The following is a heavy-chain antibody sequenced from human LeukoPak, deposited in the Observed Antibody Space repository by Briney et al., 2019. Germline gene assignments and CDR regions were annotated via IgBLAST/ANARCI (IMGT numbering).Heavy chain of an antibody. CDR3: AREISMFVNAFDL. D-gene: IGHD3-10*02. Sequence: PGGSLRLSCEASGFSFSNSGMHWVRQAPGKGLEWVAVIWYDGSNEYYADAVKGRLTISRDNSKNTVHLQMNSLRVEDTSVYFCAREISMFVNAFDLWGQGTLVTVTS. V-gene: IGHV3-33*01. J-gene: IGHJ3*01. CDR2: IWYDGSNE. CDR1: GFSFSNSG.